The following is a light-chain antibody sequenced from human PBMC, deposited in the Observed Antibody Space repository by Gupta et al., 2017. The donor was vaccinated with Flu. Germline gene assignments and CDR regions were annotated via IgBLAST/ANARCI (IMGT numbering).Light chain of an antibody. V-gene: IGLV2-14*01. CDR2: EVI. J-gene: IGLJ3*02. Sequence: QSPLTQPASVPGPPAQSITISCTGTSSDVGGYNYVSWYQHHPGKAPKLMIYEVINRPSGVSNRFSGSKAGNTASLTISGLQAEDEADYYCSSYTSSNSLEFGGGTKLTVL. CDR1: SSDVGGYNY. CDR3: SSYTSSNSLE.